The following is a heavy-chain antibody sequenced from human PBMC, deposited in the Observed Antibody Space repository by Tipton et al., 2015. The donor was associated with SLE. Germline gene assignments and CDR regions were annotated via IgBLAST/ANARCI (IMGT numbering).Heavy chain of an antibody. D-gene: IGHD1-26*01. CDR3: ARGREGELHYFDY. J-gene: IGHJ4*02. CDR2: ISAYNGYT. CDR1: GYTFTTYY. Sequence: QSGPEVKKPGASVKVSCKASGYTFTTYYVHWVRQAPGQGLEWMGWISAYNGYTNFAQKLQGRVTMTTDTSTSTAYMELRSLRSDDTAVYYCARGREGELHYFDYWGQGTLVTVSS. V-gene: IGHV1-18*01.